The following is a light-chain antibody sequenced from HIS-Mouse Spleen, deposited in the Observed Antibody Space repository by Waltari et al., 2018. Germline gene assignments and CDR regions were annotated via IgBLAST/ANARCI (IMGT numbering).Light chain of an antibody. CDR3: MQALQTWT. Sequence: DIVMTQSPLSLPVTPGEPASISCRSSQSLLHSNGYNYLDWYLQKPGQSPQLLIYLGSNRASGVPDRFSGSGSGIDFTLKISRVEAEDVGVYYCMQALQTWTFGQGTKVEIK. CDR1: QSLLHSNGYNY. CDR2: LGS. V-gene: IGKV2-28*01. J-gene: IGKJ1*01.